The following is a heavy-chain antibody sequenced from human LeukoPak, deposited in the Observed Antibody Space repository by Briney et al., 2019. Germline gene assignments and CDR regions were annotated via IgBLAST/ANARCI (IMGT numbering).Heavy chain of an antibody. CDR2: ISSTSSTM. V-gene: IGHV3-11*04. Sequence: GGSLRLSCAASKFTFSDYYMSWIRQAPGKGPEWVSYISSTSSTMYYANSVKGRFTISRDNAKNSLYLQMNSLRAEDTAIYYCARCGDGLPCDFDYWGQGTLVTVSS. CDR3: ARCGDGLPCDFDY. J-gene: IGHJ4*02. CDR1: KFTFSDYY. D-gene: IGHD3-10*01.